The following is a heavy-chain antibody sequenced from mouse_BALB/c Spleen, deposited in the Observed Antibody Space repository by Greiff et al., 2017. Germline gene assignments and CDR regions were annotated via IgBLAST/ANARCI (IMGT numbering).Heavy chain of an antibody. CDR2: ISYDGSN. J-gene: IGHJ3*01. CDR1: GYSITSGYY. Sequence: EVQLQQSGPGLVKPSQSLSLTCSVTGYSITSGYYWNWIRQFPGNKLEWMGYISYDGSNNYNPSLKNRISITRDTSKNQFFLKLNSVTTEDTATYYCARDYDYDGFAYWGQGTVVTVSA. CDR3: ARDYDYDGFAY. V-gene: IGHV3-6*02. D-gene: IGHD2-4*01.